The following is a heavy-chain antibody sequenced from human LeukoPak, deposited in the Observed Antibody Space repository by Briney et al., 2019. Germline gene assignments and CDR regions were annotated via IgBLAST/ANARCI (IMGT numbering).Heavy chain of an antibody. CDR3: AREVSEGFDF. J-gene: IGHJ4*02. CDR1: GFTFSSYT. Sequence: GGSLTLSCAGSGFTFSSYTMSWVRQAPGKGLEWISSISSSSSYTYYADPAKGRFTISRDNTKRSLVLQMNSLRAEDTALYYCAREVSEGFDFWGQGTLVTVSS. D-gene: IGHD3-22*01. CDR2: ISSSSSYT. V-gene: IGHV3-21*01.